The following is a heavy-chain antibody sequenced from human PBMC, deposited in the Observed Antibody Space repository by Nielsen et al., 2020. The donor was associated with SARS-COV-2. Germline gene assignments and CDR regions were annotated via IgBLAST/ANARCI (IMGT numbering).Heavy chain of an antibody. CDR1: GFTFDDYA. V-gene: IGHV3-9*01. Sequence: GGSLRLSCAASGFTFDDYAMHWVRQAPGKGLEWVPGISWNSGSIGYADSVKGRFTISRDNAKNSLYLQMNSLRAEDTALYYCATIFYGDYVFDYWGQGTLVTVSS. D-gene: IGHD4-17*01. CDR2: ISWNSGSI. J-gene: IGHJ4*02. CDR3: ATIFYGDYVFDY.